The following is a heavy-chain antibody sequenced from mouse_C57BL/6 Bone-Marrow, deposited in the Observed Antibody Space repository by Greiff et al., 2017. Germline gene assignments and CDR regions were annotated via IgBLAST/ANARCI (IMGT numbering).Heavy chain of an antibody. CDR1: GYTFTDYN. J-gene: IGHJ2*01. CDR2: INPNNGGT. D-gene: IGHD1-1*01. V-gene: IGHV1-22*01. CDR3: ASPLYGSSLDY. Sequence: VHVKQSGPELVKPGASVKMSCKASGYTFTDYNMHWVKQSHGKSLEWIGYINPNNGGTSYNQKFKGKATLTVNKSSSTAYMELRSLTSEDSAVYYCASPLYGSSLDYWGQGTTLTVSS.